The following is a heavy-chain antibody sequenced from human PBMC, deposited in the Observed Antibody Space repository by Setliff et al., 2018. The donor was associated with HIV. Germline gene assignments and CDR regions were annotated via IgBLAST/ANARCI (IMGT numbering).Heavy chain of an antibody. CDR1: GGSIVSSSYY. D-gene: IGHD3-10*01. CDR3: ARQGLTMNRGVPAPILYYFDY. V-gene: IGHV4-39*01. J-gene: IGHJ4*02. Sequence: SETLSLTCTVSGGSIVSSSYYWGWIRQPPGKGLEWIGTMYCRGTTYNNPSLKSRVTFSADTSKNQFSLNLNSVTAPDTAVYYCARQGLTMNRGVPAPILYYFDYWGPGILVTVSS. CDR2: MYCRGTT.